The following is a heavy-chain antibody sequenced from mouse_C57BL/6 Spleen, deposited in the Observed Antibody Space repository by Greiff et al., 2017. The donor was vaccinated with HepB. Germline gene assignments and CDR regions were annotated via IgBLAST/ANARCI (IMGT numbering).Heavy chain of an antibody. Sequence: QVQLQQPGAELVKPGASVKLSCKASGYTFTSYWMQWVKQRPGQGLEWIGEIDPSDSYTNYNQKFKGKATLTVDTSSSTAYMQLSSLTSEDSAVYYCARSDSSGSWFAYWGQGTLVTVSA. D-gene: IGHD3-2*02. V-gene: IGHV1-50*01. CDR2: IDPSDSYT. CDR1: GYTFTSYW. CDR3: ARSDSSGSWFAY. J-gene: IGHJ3*01.